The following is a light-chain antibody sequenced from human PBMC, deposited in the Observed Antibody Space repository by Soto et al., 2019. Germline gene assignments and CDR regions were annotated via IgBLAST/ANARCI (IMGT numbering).Light chain of an antibody. CDR3: SSYTTSNTRQIV. CDR2: DVS. CDR1: SSDVGGYNY. V-gene: IGLV2-14*03. J-gene: IGLJ1*01. Sequence: QPVLTQPASGSGSHEHSSTISCTETSSDVGGYNYVSWYQHHPGKAPKLIIYDVSNRPSGVSNRFSGSKSGNTASLTISGLQPEDEADYYCSSYTTSNTRQIVFGTGTKVTVL.